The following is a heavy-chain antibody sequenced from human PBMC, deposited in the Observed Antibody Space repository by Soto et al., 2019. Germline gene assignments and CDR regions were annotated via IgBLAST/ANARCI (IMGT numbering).Heavy chain of an antibody. J-gene: IGHJ4*02. CDR2: IYHNGRT. CDR1: GYSISSGYY. D-gene: IGHD1-1*01. V-gene: IGHV4-38-2*01. Sequence: KTSETLSLTCAVSGYSISSGYYWGWVRQPPGQGPEWIGTIYHNGRTYYNPSLNSRVTMSVDTSKNQFSLRLSSVAAADTAIYYCARARLVGLTTWDYFDYWGQGTLVTVSS. CDR3: ARARLVGLTTWDYFDY.